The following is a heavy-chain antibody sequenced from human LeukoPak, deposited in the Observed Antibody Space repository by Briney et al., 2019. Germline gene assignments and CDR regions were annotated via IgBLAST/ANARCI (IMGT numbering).Heavy chain of an antibody. J-gene: IGHJ4*02. Sequence: GESLKISSKGSGYSFTSYWIGWGRQMPGKVLEWTGIIYPGDSDTRYSTSFQGQVTITANKSISTAYLQWSSLKASDTAMYYCARRDDYGDYHFDYWGQGTLVTVSS. CDR1: GYSFTSYW. V-gene: IGHV5-51*01. CDR2: IYPGDSDT. CDR3: ARRDDYGDYHFDY. D-gene: IGHD4-17*01.